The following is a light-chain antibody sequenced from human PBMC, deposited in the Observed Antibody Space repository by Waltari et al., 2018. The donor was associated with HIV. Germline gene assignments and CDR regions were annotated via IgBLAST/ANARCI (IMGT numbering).Light chain of an antibody. Sequence: EIVMTQSPATLSVYPGERATLSCRASQSGSSNLSWYQQKPGHAPRLLIYGASTRATGIPARFSGSGSGTEFTLTISSLQSEDFAVYYCQQYNNWPPWTFGQGTKVEIK. CDR2: GAS. CDR1: QSGSSN. J-gene: IGKJ1*01. V-gene: IGKV3-15*01. CDR3: QQYNNWPPWT.